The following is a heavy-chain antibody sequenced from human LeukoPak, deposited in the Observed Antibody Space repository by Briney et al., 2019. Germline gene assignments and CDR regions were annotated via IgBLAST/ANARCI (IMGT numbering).Heavy chain of an antibody. Sequence: GGSLGLSCVASGFTFSDYYMTWIRQAPGKGLEWVSYISSSGSDIFYADSVKGRLTISRDNAKKTLYLQINSLRAEDTAQYYCARALHDALDIWGQGTVVTVSS. CDR1: GFTFSDYY. CDR3: ARALHDALDI. CDR2: ISSSGSDI. V-gene: IGHV3-11*04. J-gene: IGHJ3*02.